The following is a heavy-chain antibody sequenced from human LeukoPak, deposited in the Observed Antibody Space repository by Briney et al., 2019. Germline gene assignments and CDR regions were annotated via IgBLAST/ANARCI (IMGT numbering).Heavy chain of an antibody. CDR3: ARDYYDSSGYYYFDY. CDR1: GGTFGSYA. CDR2: IIPIFGTA. V-gene: IGHV1-69*05. Sequence: SVKVSCKASGGTFGSYAISWVRQAPGQRLEWMGRIIPIFGTANYAQKFQGRVTITTDESTSTAYMELSSLRSEDTAVYYCARDYYDSSGYYYFDYWGQGTLVTVSS. D-gene: IGHD3-22*01. J-gene: IGHJ4*02.